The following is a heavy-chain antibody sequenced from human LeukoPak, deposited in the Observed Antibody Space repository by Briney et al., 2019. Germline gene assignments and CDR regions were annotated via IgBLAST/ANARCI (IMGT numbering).Heavy chain of an antibody. CDR2: ISHDGSNK. CDR3: AREPRPHET. Sequence: GGSLRLSCAASGFTFSSYAMHWVRQAPGKGLEWVAVISHDGSNKYYADSVKGRFTISRDNSKNTLYLQMNSLRAEDTAVYYCAREPRPHETWGQGTLVTVSS. V-gene: IGHV3-30*04. CDR1: GFTFSSYA. J-gene: IGHJ5*02. D-gene: IGHD1-14*01.